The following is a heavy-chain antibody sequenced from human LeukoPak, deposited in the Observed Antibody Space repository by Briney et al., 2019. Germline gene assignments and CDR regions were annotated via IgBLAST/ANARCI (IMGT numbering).Heavy chain of an antibody. CDR2: ITDSGNTI. CDR3: ARSIGLTGGGVDV. D-gene: IGHD3-9*01. V-gene: IGHV3-11*01. J-gene: IGHJ6*02. Sequence: GGSLRLSCAASGFTFSDYNMNWVRQAPGRGLEWVSYITDSGNTIHYADSVKGRFTISRDNAKNSLYLQMNSLRAEDTAVYYCARSIGLTGGGVDVWGQGTTVTVSS. CDR1: GFTFSDYN.